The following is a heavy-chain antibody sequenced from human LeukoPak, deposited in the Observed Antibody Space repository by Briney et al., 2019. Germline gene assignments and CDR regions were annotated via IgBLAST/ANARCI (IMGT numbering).Heavy chain of an antibody. Sequence: SETLSLTCTVSGGSISSYYWSWIRQPPGKGLEWIGYIYYSGSTNYNPSLKSRVTISVDTSKNQFSLKLSSVTAADTAVYYCARGMYYYDSSGSLDYWGQGTLVTVSS. CDR1: GGSISSYY. CDR2: IYYSGST. D-gene: IGHD3-22*01. CDR3: ARGMYYYDSSGSLDY. J-gene: IGHJ4*02. V-gene: IGHV4-59*12.